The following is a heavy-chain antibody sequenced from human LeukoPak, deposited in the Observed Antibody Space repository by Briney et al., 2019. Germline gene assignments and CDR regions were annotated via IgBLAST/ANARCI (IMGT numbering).Heavy chain of an antibody. V-gene: IGHV3-23*01. CDR3: AKCRGGGGEYWNFDL. D-gene: IGHD2-15*01. CDR2: ISGSGGST. CDR1: GFPFSRLA. J-gene: IGHJ2*01. Sequence: GGSLRLSCAASGFPFSRLAMTWVRQAPGKGLEWVSAISGSGGSTNYADSVKGRFTISRDNSNDTLYLQMNSLRADDTAVYYCAKCRGGGGEYWNFDLRGRGILVTVSS.